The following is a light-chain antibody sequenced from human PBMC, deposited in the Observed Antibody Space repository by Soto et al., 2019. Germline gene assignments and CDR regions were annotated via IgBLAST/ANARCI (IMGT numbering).Light chain of an antibody. CDR3: TSFTSGSTPYV. CDR2: DVT. Sequence: QSALTQPASVSGSPGQSITISCAGTSSDVVGYNYVSWYQQLPGKAPQLVIYDVTHRPSGVSDRFSGSRSGNTASLTISGLQAEDEADYYCTSFTSGSTPYVLGTGTKLTVL. V-gene: IGLV2-14*03. CDR1: SSDVVGYNY. J-gene: IGLJ1*01.